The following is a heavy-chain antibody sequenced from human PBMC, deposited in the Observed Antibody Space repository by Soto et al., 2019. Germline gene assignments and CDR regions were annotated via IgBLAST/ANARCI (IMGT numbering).Heavy chain of an antibody. J-gene: IGHJ5*02. Sequence: PSETLSLTCAVYGGSFSGYYWSWIRQPPGKGLEWIGEINHSGSTNYNPSLKSRVTISVDTSKNQFSLKLSSVTAADTAVYYCARWSSLNWFDPWGQGTLVTVSS. CDR3: ARWSSLNWFDP. CDR2: INHSGST. V-gene: IGHV4-34*01. D-gene: IGHD6-13*01. CDR1: GGSFSGYY.